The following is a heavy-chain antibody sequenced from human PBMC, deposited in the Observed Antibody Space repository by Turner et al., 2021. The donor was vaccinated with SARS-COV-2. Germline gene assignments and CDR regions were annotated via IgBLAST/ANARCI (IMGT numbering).Heavy chain of an antibody. CDR2: ISSSSSTI. Sequence: VQLVVSGGGLVQPGGSLRLFCAASGFTFSSNSMNWVRRAPGKGLGWVSYISSSSSTIYYADSVTGRFTISRDNAKNSLYLQMNSLRAEDTAVYYCARDLGSIAVANWGQGTLVTVSS. V-gene: IGHV3-48*01. CDR1: GFTFSSNS. J-gene: IGHJ4*02. CDR3: ARDLGSIAVAN. D-gene: IGHD6-19*01.